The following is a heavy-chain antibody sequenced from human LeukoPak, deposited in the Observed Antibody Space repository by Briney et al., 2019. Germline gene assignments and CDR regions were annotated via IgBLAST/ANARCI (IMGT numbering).Heavy chain of an antibody. D-gene: IGHD6-13*01. V-gene: IGHV4-59*01. CDR2: IYYSGST. CDR1: GGSISSYN. J-gene: IGHJ6*03. CDR3: ARGHGGSSWFRRVYYYYMDV. Sequence: PSETLSLTCTVSGGSISSYNWSWIRQPPRKGLEWIGYIYYSGSTNYNPHLKSRVTISVDTSTNQFSLKLSSVTAADTAVYYCARGHGGSSWFRRVYYYYMDVWGKGTTVTVSS.